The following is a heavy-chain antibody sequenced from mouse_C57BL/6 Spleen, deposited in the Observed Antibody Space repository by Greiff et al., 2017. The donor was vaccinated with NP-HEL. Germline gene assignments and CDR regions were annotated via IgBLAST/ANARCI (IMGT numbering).Heavy chain of an antibody. V-gene: IGHV1-7*01. Sequence: QVQLQQSGAELAKPGASVKLSCKASGYTFTSYWVHWVKQRPGQGLEWIGYINPSSGYTQYNQKFKDKATLTADKSSSTAYMQLSSLTYDDSAGYYCARRAYDGSSYGCDYWGQGTTLTVSS. J-gene: IGHJ2*01. D-gene: IGHD1-1*01. CDR3: ARRAYDGSSYGCDY. CDR2: INPSSGYT. CDR1: GYTFTSYW.